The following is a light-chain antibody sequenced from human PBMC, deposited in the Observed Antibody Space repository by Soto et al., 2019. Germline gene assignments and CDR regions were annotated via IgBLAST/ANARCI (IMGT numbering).Light chain of an antibody. J-gene: IGKJ1*01. CDR3: QQYVSSVT. CDR2: GAS. CDR1: QSVDSSF. Sequence: EIVLTQSPGSLSLSPGERATLSCRASQSVDSSFFAWYQKKPGQAPRLLIYGASKSATGIPDRFTGSGSGTDFTLTISRLETQDFAVYYCQQYVSSVTFGQGTKVEFK. V-gene: IGKV3-20*01.